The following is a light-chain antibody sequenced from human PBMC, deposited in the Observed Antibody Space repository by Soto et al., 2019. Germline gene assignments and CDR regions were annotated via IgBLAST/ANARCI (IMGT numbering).Light chain of an antibody. CDR2: GAS. V-gene: IGKV3-15*01. Sequence: EIVMTQSPATLSVSPGERATLSCRASQSVSSNLAWYQKKPGQAPRLHIYGASTRATGIPTRFSGSGSGTEFTLTISSLQSEDFAVYYCQQYNNWWTFGQGTRVEIK. CDR3: QQYNNWWT. J-gene: IGKJ1*01. CDR1: QSVSSN.